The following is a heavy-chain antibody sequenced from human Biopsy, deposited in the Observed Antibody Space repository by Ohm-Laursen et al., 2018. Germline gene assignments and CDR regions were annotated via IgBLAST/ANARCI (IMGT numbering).Heavy chain of an antibody. CDR3: ARHSLDDFWSGAHYYFDY. Sequence: SDTLSLTFTVSGGSVSSNVAYWGWLRQPPGEGLEWIGHVCYSGSTFYNSSLESRVTVSVDTSKNQFHLRLTSMSASDTAVYYCARHSLDDFWSGAHYYFDYWGLGTLVTVSS. D-gene: IGHD3-3*01. CDR1: GGSVSSNVAY. V-gene: IGHV4-39*01. J-gene: IGHJ4*02. CDR2: VCYSGST.